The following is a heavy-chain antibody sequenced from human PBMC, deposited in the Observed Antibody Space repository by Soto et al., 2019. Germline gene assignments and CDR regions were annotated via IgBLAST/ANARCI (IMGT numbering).Heavy chain of an antibody. CDR1: GGSVSSGRYY. CDR2: MSHSGGT. D-gene: IGHD1-1*01. J-gene: IGHJ3*02. Sequence: QVQLQQWGAGLLKPSETLSLTCAVYGGSVSSGRYYWSWIRQPPGMGLEWIGEMSHSGGTHFNLSLKSRVTISVDTSKNQFSLKMSSVSAADTALYYCARVERGTATTVVDAFDIWGPGTMVTVSS. V-gene: IGHV4-34*01. CDR3: ARVERGTATTVVDAFDI.